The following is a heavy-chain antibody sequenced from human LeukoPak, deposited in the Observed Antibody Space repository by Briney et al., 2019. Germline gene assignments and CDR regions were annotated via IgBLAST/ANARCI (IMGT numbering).Heavy chain of an antibody. Sequence: PGGSLRLSCAASGFTFGSYWMTWFRRAPGRGLEWLANIKQEGSEKYYVDSVKGRFTISRDNAKNSLYLQMNSLRAEDTAVYYCARVRKDCSGGSCYSFDFDYWGQGTLVTVSS. CDR3: ARVRKDCSGGSCYSFDFDY. CDR1: GFTFGSYW. J-gene: IGHJ4*02. CDR2: IKQEGSEK. D-gene: IGHD2-15*01. V-gene: IGHV3-7*01.